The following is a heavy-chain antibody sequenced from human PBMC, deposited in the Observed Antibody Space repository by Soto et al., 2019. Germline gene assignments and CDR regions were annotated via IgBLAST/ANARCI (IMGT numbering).Heavy chain of an antibody. D-gene: IGHD4-17*01. CDR1: GFIFSDHY. Sequence: GRSLRLSCAASGFIFSDHYMDWVRQAPGKGLEWVGRTRNKANSHTTEYAASVKGRFTISRDDSKNSLYLQMNSLKIEDTAVYYCARATTVTDYWGQGTLVTVSS. CDR2: TRNKANSHTT. J-gene: IGHJ4*02. CDR3: ARATTVTDY. V-gene: IGHV3-72*01.